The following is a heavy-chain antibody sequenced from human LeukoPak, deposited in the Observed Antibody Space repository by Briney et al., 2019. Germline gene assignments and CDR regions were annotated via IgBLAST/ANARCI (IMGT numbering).Heavy chain of an antibody. J-gene: IGHJ5*02. CDR3: GKAVTGPNSPFDL. CDR2: IGASGSGT. Sequence: TGGSLRLSCAASGFTFSTYAMSWVRQAPGKGLEWVSTIGASGSGTYYAGSVKGRFTVSRDNSRNTLSLQMNSLSADDTALYYCGKAVTGPNSPFDLWGQGTLVTVSS. D-gene: IGHD6-19*01. CDR1: GFTFSTYA. V-gene: IGHV3-23*01.